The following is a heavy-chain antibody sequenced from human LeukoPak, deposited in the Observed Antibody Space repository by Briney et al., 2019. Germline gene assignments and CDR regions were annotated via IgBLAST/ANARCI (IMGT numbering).Heavy chain of an antibody. CDR3: ARHGSSIAIFDY. J-gene: IGHJ4*02. CDR2: MYYSGST. V-gene: IGHV4-59*08. D-gene: IGHD1-26*01. CDR1: GGSISSYY. Sequence: SETLSLTCTVSGGSISSYYWSWIRQPPGKGLEWIGYMYYSGSTNYNPYLKSRVTISVDTSKNQFSLELSSVTAADTAVYYCARHGSSIAIFDYWGQGTLVTVSS.